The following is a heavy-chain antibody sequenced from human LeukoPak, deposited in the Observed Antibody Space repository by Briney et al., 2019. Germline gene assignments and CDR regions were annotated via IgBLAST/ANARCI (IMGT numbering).Heavy chain of an antibody. J-gene: IGHJ4*02. CDR3: VISSSWYHFDS. Sequence: GSLRLSCAASGFTFSSYAMSWVRQPPGRGLEWIGIIYHSGSTYYNPSLKSRVAISVDTSNNQFSLKLTSVTAADTAVYYCVISSSWYHFDSWGQGTLVTVSS. D-gene: IGHD6-13*01. CDR1: GFTFSSYA. CDR2: IYHSGST. V-gene: IGHV4-38-2*01.